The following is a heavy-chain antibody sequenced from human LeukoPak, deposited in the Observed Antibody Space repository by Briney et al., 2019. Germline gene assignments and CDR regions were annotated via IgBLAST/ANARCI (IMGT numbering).Heavy chain of an antibody. CDR1: GFTFSSYA. CDR3: ARDGYSGSYYRLYYFFMDV. J-gene: IGHJ6*03. Sequence: GGSLRLSCAASGFTFSSYAMSWVRQAPGKGLEWVSAISGSGGSTYYADSVKGRFTISRDNSENTLYLQMNSLRGEDTAVYYCARDGYSGSYYRLYYFFMDVWGKGTTVTVSS. CDR2: ISGSGGST. V-gene: IGHV3-23*01. D-gene: IGHD1-26*01.